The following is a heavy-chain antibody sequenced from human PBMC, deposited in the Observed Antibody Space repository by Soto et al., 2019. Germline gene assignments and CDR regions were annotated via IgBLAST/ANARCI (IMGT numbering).Heavy chain of an antibody. CDR3: ARDPDTYYDYIWGSYPDR. V-gene: IGHV3-30*03. Sequence: QVQLVESGGGVVQPGRSLRLSCAASGFTFSTYGMHWVRQAPGKGLEWVAVISYDGSNKYYADSVKGRFTISRDNSKTTLYLQMNSLRAEYTAVFYCARDPDTYYDYIWGSYPDRWGQGTLVTVSS. CDR1: GFTFSTYG. CDR2: ISYDGSNK. J-gene: IGHJ5*02. D-gene: IGHD3-16*02.